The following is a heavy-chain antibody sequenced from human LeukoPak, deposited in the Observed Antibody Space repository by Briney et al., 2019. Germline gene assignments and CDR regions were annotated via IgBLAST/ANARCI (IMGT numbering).Heavy chain of an antibody. D-gene: IGHD2-15*01. CDR1: GASVSSSH. Sequence: SETLSLTCVVSGASVSSSHWNWIRQLPGKGLEWIGCLSYTGKTDYNPSLTSRVTISLDTSKNQVSLKLRSVTAADTAVYYCSEGCFEPFDHWGQGTLVTVSS. J-gene: IGHJ4*02. CDR3: SEGCFEPFDH. CDR2: LSYTGKT. V-gene: IGHV4-59*02.